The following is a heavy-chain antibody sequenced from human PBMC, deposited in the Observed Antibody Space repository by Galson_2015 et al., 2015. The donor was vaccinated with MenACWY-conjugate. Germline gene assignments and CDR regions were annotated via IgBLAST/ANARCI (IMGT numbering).Heavy chain of an antibody. CDR1: GFIFSSHW. V-gene: IGHV3-74*01. CDR2: MNGDGSII. D-gene: IGHD2-8*01. Sequence: SLRLSCAGSGFIFSSHWMHWVRQLPGEGLVWVSRMNGDGSIIDYADSVKGRLTTSRDNAKNMVFLQMDRLRAEDTAVYYCVRAFNGDADYWGQGTLVTVSS. CDR3: VRAFNGDADY. J-gene: IGHJ4*02.